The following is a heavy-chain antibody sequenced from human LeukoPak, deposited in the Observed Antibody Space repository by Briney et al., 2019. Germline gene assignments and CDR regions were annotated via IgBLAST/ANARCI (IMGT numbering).Heavy chain of an antibody. CDR3: ARESIAAAGIYFDY. D-gene: IGHD6-13*01. CDR1: GGSISSYY. J-gene: IGHJ4*02. CDR2: IYYSGST. Sequence: SETLSLTCTVSGGSISSYYWSWFRQPPGKGLEWLGYIYYSGSTNYNPSLKSRVTISVDTSKNQFSLKLSSVTAADTAVYYCARESIAAAGIYFDYWGQGTLVTVSS. V-gene: IGHV4-59*01.